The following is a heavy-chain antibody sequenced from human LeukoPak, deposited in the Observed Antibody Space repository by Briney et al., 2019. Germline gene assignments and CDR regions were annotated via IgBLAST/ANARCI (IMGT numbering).Heavy chain of an antibody. J-gene: IGHJ4*02. CDR1: GYRFTSYW. D-gene: IGHD5-18*01. CDR3: ARLALDTAAYYFDY. V-gene: IGHV5-51*01. CDR2: IDPGDSDT. Sequence: GESLKIPCKSSGYRFTSYWMAWVRQMPGKGLEWMGIIDPGDSDTRYSPSFEGQVTISADKSISTAYLQWSSLKASDTAMYYCARLALDTAAYYFDYWGQGTLVTVSS.